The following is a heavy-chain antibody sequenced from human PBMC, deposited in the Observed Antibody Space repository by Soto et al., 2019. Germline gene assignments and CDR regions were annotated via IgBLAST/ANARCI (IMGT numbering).Heavy chain of an antibody. Sequence: ASVKVSCKASGITYTTYAIHWVRQAPGQGLEWMGWINTGNGNTRYSQRFQGRVTLTTDTSASTAYMDLSSLTSEDTAVYYCASAISGYVTWG. CDR1: GITYTTYA. CDR2: INTGNGNT. J-gene: IGHJ5*01. D-gene: IGHD5-12*01. V-gene: IGHV1-3*04. CDR3: ASAISGYVT.